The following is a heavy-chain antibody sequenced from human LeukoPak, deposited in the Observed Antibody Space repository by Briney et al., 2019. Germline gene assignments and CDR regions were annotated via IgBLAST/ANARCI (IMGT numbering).Heavy chain of an antibody. Sequence: SETLSLTCTVSGGSISSYYWSWIRQPPGKGLEWIVYIYYSGSTNYNPSLKSRVTISVDTSKNQFSLKLSSVTAADTAVYYCARLRPDSSGYHTPYNWFDPWGQGTLVTVSS. J-gene: IGHJ5*02. CDR1: GGSISSYY. CDR2: IYYSGST. V-gene: IGHV4-59*08. D-gene: IGHD3-22*01. CDR3: ARLRPDSSGYHTPYNWFDP.